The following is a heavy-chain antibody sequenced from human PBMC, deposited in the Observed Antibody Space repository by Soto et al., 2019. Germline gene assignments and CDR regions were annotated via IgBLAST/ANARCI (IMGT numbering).Heavy chain of an antibody. CDR2: INHSGIT. D-gene: IGHD3-10*01. CDR1: GGSFSGYY. CDR3: ADGSGSYSGY. J-gene: IGHJ4*02. V-gene: IGHV4-34*01. Sequence: PSETLSLTCAVYGGSFSGYYWCWIRQPPGKGLEWIGEINHSGITNYNPSLKSRVTISVDPSKNQFSLKLSSVTAADTAVYYCADGSGSYSGYWGRGTLVTVSS.